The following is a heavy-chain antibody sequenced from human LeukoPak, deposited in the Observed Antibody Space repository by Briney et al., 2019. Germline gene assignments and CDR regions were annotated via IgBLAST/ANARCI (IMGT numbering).Heavy chain of an antibody. V-gene: IGHV4-39*01. J-gene: IGHJ6*03. CDR2: IYYSGSA. CDR3: ARQPTYYYSYMDV. Sequence: KSSETLSLTCTVSGDSISSSTYYWGWIRQPPGKGLEWIVRIYYSGSAYYNPSRKSRVTITVYTSKNQFSLKLNSVTAADTAVYYCARQPTYYYSYMDVWGKGTTVTVSS. CDR1: GDSISSSTYY.